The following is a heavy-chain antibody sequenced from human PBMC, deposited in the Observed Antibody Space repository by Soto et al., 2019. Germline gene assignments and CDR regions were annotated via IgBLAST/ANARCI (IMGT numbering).Heavy chain of an antibody. CDR2: IIPILGIA. Sequence: SVKVSCKASGGTFSSYTISWVRQAPGQGLEWMGRIIPILGIANYAQKFQGRVTITADKSTSTAYMELSSLRSEDTAVYYCARSSRGNQPRGPYYYYYMDVWGKGTTVTVSS. J-gene: IGHJ6*03. CDR3: ARSSRGNQPRGPYYYYYMDV. V-gene: IGHV1-69*02. CDR1: GGTFSSYT. D-gene: IGHD2-2*01.